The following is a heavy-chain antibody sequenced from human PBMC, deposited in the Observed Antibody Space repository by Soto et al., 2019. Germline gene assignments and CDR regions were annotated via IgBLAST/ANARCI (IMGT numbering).Heavy chain of an antibody. V-gene: IGHV3-30-3*01. J-gene: IGHJ4*02. Sequence: GGSLRLSCAASGFTFSSYAIYWVRQAPGKGLEWVAFISDDGSNKYYADSVKGRFTISRDNSKNTLYLQMNSLRAEDTAVYYCAREGGSYYGGTTFDYWGQGTLVTVSS. CDR3: AREGGSYYGGTTFDY. CDR2: ISDDGSNK. CDR1: GFTFSSYA. D-gene: IGHD1-26*01.